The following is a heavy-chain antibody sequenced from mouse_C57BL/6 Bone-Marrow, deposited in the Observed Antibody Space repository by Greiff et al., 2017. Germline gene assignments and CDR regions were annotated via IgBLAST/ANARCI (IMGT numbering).Heavy chain of an antibody. CDR3: VRDRSYSRGDD. V-gene: IGHV10-3*01. CDR1: GFTFNTYA. CDR2: ISSKSSNYAT. D-gene: IGHD2-12*01. Sequence: DVQLVESGGGLVQPKGSLKLSCAASGFTFNTYAMHWVRQAPGKGLEWVARISSKSSNYATYYADSVKDRLTISRDESQTMLYLQMNNLKTEDTAWYYCVRDRSYSRGDDWGKGTSVTVSS. J-gene: IGHJ4*01.